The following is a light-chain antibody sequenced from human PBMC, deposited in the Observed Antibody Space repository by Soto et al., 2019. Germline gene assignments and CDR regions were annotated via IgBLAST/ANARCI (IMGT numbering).Light chain of an antibody. CDR1: QSISNY. CDR2: AAS. Sequence: DIQMTQSPSSLSASVGDRVTITCLASQSISNYLNWYQQKPGKAPKLLIYAASSLQGGVPPRFSGSGSGTDFTLTISSLQPEDFATYYCQQSYSSPETFGQGTKVEV. CDR3: QQSYSSPET. V-gene: IGKV1-39*01. J-gene: IGKJ1*01.